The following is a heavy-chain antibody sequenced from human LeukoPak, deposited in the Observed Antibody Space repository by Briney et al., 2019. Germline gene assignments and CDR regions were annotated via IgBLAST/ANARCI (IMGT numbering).Heavy chain of an antibody. D-gene: IGHD1-20*01. J-gene: IGHJ3*02. CDR3: ARVITGTLDDAFDI. CDR2: INPNSGGT. Sequence: GASVKVSCKASGYTFIAYYMHWVRQAPGQGLEWMGWINPNSGGTNYAQKFQGRVTMTRDTSISTAYMELSRLRSDDTAVYYCARVITGTLDDAFDIWGQGTMVTVSS. V-gene: IGHV1-2*02. CDR1: GYTFIAYY.